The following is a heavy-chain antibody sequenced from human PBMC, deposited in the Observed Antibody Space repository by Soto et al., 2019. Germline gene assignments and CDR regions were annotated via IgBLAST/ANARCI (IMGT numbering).Heavy chain of an antibody. D-gene: IGHD3-16*01. CDR2: IYYSGST. CDR3: ERDSRSFDYYGMDV. CDR1: GGSISSYY. J-gene: IGHJ6*02. Sequence: SETLSLTCTVSGGSISSYYWSWIRQPPGKGLEWIGYIYYSGSTNYNPSLKSRVTISVDTSKNQFSLKLSSVTAADTAVYYCERDSRSFDYYGMDVWGQGTTVTVSS. V-gene: IGHV4-59*01.